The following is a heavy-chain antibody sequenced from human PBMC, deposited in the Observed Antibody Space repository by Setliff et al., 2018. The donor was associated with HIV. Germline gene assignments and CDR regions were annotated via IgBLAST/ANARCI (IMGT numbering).Heavy chain of an antibody. CDR1: GGSIRGSNYY. D-gene: IGHD5-18*01. CDR2: SYYSGST. V-gene: IGHV4-39*01. Sequence: SETLSLTCTVSGGSIRGSNYYWAWIRQPPGKGLVWIGSSYYSGSTYYNPSLKSRVTISVDTSKNQFSLKLTSVTAADTAIYYCATDTDFLQEGTEFWGQGALVTVSS. CDR3: ATDTDFLQEGTEF. J-gene: IGHJ4*02.